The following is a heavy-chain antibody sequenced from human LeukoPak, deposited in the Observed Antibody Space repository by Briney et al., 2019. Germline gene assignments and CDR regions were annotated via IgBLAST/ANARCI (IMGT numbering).Heavy chain of an antibody. J-gene: IGHJ6*02. Sequence: SETLSLTCTVSGGSISSSSYYWGWIRQPPGKGLEWIGSIYYSGSTYYNPSLKSRVTISVDTSKNQFPLKLSSVTAADTAVYYCASVPSTYYYGMDVWGQGTTVTVSS. CDR2: IYYSGST. V-gene: IGHV4-39*01. D-gene: IGHD2-2*01. CDR1: GGSISSSSYY. CDR3: ASVPSTYYYGMDV.